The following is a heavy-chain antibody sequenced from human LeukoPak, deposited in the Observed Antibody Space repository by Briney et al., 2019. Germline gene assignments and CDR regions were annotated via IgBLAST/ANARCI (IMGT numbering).Heavy chain of an antibody. CDR1: GFTFSSHE. D-gene: IGHD3-10*01. CDR3: ARDHGSGSYFFDY. CDR2: ISYDGSTK. Sequence: GSLRLSCAASGFTFSSHEMHWVRQAPGKGLEWVAVISYDGSTKFYADSVKGRFTISRDNSKLYLQMNSLRAEDTAVYFCARDHGSGSYFFDYWGQGTQVTVSA. V-gene: IGHV3-30-3*01. J-gene: IGHJ4*02.